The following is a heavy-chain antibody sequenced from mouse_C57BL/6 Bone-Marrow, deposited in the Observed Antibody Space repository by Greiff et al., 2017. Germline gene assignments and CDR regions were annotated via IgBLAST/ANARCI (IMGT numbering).Heavy chain of an antibody. J-gene: IGHJ2*01. CDR1: GYAFSSSW. D-gene: IGHD2-5*01. V-gene: IGHV1-82*01. CDR2: IYPGDGDT. CDR3: AYYSNDYFDY. Sequence: QVHVKQSGPELVKPGASVKISCKASGYAFSSSWMNWVKQRPGKGLEWIGRIYPGDGDTNYNGKFKGKATLTADKSSSTAYMQLSSLTSEDSAVYFCAYYSNDYFDYWGQGTTLTVSS.